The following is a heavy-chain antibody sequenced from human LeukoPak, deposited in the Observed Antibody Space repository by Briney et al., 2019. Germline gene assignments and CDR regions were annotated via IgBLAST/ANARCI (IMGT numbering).Heavy chain of an antibody. CDR1: GYSFTSYW. D-gene: IGHD5-12*01. V-gene: IGHV5-51*01. CDR2: IYPGDSDT. CDR3: ARERGATGYDSGLDFDY. J-gene: IGHJ4*02. Sequence: GESLKISCKGSGYSFTSYWIGWVRQMPGKGLEWMGIIYPGDSDTRYSPSFQGQVTLSADKSTAYLQWSSLKASDTAMYYCARERGATGYDSGLDFDYWGQGTLVTVSS.